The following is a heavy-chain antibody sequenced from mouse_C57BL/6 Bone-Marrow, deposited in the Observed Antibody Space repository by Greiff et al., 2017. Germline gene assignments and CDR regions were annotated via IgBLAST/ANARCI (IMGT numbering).Heavy chain of an antibody. CDR3: ADDYDGYYAMDY. CDR1: GYTFTSYG. Sequence: VKLQESGAELARPGASVKLSCKASGYTFTSYGISWVKQRTGQGLEWIGEIYPRSGNTYYNEKFKGKATLTADKSSSTAYMELRSLTSEDSAVYFCADDYDGYYAMDYWGQGTSVTVSS. D-gene: IGHD2-4*01. V-gene: IGHV1-81*01. J-gene: IGHJ4*01. CDR2: IYPRSGNT.